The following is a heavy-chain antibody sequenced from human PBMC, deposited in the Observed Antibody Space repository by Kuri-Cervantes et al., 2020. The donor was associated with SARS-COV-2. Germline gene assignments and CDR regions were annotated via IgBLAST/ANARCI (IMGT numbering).Heavy chain of an antibody. D-gene: IGHD6-13*01. CDR1: GFTFSSYG. J-gene: IGHJ5*02. V-gene: IGHV3-30*02. CDR2: IRYDGSNK. Sequence: GGSLRLSCAASGFTFSSYGMHWVRQAPGKGLEWVAFIRYDGSNKYYADSVKGRFTISRDNSKNTLYLQMNSQRAEDTAVYYCAKVGQQLVPDWFDPWGQGTLVTVSS. CDR3: AKVGQQLVPDWFDP.